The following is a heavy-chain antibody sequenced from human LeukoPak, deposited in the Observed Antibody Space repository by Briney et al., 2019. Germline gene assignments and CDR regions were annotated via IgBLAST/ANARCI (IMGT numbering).Heavy chain of an antibody. V-gene: IGHV3-23*01. CDR2: ISCSGGST. Sequence: PGETLRLSCAASGSTFSSYAMSWVRQAPGKGLEWVSAISCSGGSTYYADSVKGRFTISRDNSKNTLYLQMNSLRAEDTAMYCCAREHRSCSGTTCSAFDYWGQGTLVTVTS. J-gene: IGHJ4*02. CDR3: AREHRSCSGTTCSAFDY. CDR1: GSTFSSYA. D-gene: IGHD2-2*01.